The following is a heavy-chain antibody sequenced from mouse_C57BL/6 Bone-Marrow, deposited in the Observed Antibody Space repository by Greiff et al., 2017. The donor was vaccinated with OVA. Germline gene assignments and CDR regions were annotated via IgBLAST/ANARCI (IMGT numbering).Heavy chain of an antibody. V-gene: IGHV1-69*01. D-gene: IGHD3-2*02. CDR3: ARWSSGCFPY. CDR2: IDPSDSYT. CDR1: GYTFTSYW. Sequence: QVQLQQPGAELVMPGASVKLSCKASGYTFTSYWMHWVKQRPGQGLEWIGEIDPSDSYTNYNQKFKGKSTLTVDKSSSTAYMQLSSLTSEDSAVYYCARWSSGCFPYWGQGTLVTVSA. J-gene: IGHJ3*01.